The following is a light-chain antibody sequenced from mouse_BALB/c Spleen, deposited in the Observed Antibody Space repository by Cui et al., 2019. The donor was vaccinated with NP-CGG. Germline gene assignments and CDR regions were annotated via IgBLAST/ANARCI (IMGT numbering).Light chain of an antibody. J-gene: IGLJ1*01. V-gene: IGLV1*01. CDR1: IGAVTTSNY. CDR3: ALWYSNHWV. CDR2: GTN. Sequence: QAVVTQESALTTSPGQTVTLTLSSSIGAVTTSNYDNWVQEKPDHLFTGLVGGTNNRAPGVPARFSGSLIGDKAPLTITGAQTEDEAIYFCALWYSNHWVFGGGTKLTVL.